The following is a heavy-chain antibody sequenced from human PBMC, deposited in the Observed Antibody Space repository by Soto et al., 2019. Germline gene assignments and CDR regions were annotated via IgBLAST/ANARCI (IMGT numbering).Heavy chain of an antibody. CDR2: INPNSGGT. V-gene: IGHV1-2*04. CDR1: GYTFTGYY. Sequence: ASVKVACKASGYTFTGYYMHWVRQAPGRGLEWMGWINPNSGGTNYAQKFQGWVTMTRDTSISTAYMELSRLRSDDTAVYYCARDTAMVTKRKYYYGMDVWGQGTTVTVSS. D-gene: IGHD5-18*01. J-gene: IGHJ6*02. CDR3: ARDTAMVTKRKYYYGMDV.